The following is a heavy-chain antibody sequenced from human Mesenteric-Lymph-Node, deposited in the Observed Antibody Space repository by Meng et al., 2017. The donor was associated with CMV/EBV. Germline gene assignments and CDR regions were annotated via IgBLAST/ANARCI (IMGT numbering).Heavy chain of an antibody. J-gene: IGHJ6*02. V-gene: IGHV4-34*01. CDR3: ARGSVVVPTAIPAYYYGMDV. Sequence: FSGYYWSWIRQPPGKGLEWIGEINHSGSTNYNPSLKSRVTISVDTSKNQFSLKLSSVTAADTAVYYCARGSVVVPTAIPAYYYGMDVWGQGTTVTVSS. CDR2: INHSGST. D-gene: IGHD2-2*02. CDR1: FSGYY.